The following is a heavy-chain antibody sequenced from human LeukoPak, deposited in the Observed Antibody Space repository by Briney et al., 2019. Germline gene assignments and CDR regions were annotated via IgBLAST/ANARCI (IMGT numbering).Heavy chain of an antibody. CDR2: IWYDGSNK. Sequence: GGSLRLSCAASGFTFSSYGMHWVRQAPGKGLEWVAVIWYDGSNKYYADSVKGRFTISRDNSKNTLYLQMNSLRAEDTAVYYCAKPFSGPTVVTEESLPYFDYWGQGTLVTVSS. J-gene: IGHJ4*02. CDR1: GFTFSSYG. D-gene: IGHD4-23*01. CDR3: AKPFSGPTVVTEESLPYFDY. V-gene: IGHV3-33*06.